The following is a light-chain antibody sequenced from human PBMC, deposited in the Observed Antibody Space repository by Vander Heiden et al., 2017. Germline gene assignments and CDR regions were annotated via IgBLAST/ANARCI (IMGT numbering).Light chain of an antibody. CDR3: CSYAGSPNEV. CDR2: DVS. V-gene: IGLV2-11*01. J-gene: IGLJ1*01. Sequence: QSALTQPRSVSGSPGQSVTISCTGTSSDVGGYNYVSWYQQHPGKAPKLMIYDVSKRPSGVPDRFSGSKSGNTASLTISGLQAEDEADYYCCSYAGSPNEVFGTGTKVTVL. CDR1: SSDVGGYNY.